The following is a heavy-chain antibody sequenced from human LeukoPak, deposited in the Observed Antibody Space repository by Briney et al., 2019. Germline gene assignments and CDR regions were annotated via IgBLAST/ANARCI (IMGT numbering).Heavy chain of an antibody. V-gene: IGHV3-23*01. CDR2: ITDAVGST. CDR1: GFTFSSSS. Sequence: GGSLRLSCAASGFTFSSSSISWVRQAPGKGLEWVSAITDAVGSTHYADSVKGRFTISSDNSKNTVYLQMNSLRAEDTAVYYCAKAPRRSPDNWFDPWGQGTLVTVSS. CDR3: AKAPRRSPDNWFDP. D-gene: IGHD6-25*01. J-gene: IGHJ5*02.